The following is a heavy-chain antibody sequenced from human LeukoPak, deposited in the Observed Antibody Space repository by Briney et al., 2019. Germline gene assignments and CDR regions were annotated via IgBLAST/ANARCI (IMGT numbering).Heavy chain of an antibody. V-gene: IGHV4-34*01. CDR2: INHSGST. J-gene: IGHJ2*01. Sequence: SETLSLTCAVYGGSFSGYYWSWIRQPPGKGLEWIGEINHSGSTSYNPSLRSRVSISLDTSKSHFSLKLSSVTVADTAVYFCARLKMGAYFDLWGRGTLVTVSS. CDR3: ARLKMGAYFDL. D-gene: IGHD3-16*01. CDR1: GGSFSGYY.